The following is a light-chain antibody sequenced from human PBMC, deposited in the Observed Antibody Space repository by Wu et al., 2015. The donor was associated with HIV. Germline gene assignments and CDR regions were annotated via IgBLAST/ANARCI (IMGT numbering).Light chain of an antibody. CDR2: KTS. CDR1: QSISSY. J-gene: IGKJ4*01. Sequence: DIQMTQSPSSLSASVGDRVTITCRASQSISSYLNWYQQKPGKAPKLLIYKTSTLESGVPSRFSGSGSGTECTLTISSLQPDDFATYYCQQYHSFPLTFGGGTKVEVK. V-gene: IGKV1-5*03. CDR3: QQYHSFPLT.